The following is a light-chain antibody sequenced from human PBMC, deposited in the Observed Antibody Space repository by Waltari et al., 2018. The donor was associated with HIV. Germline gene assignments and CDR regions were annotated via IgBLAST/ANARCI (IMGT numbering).Light chain of an antibody. CDR3: SSYAGSNNFGV. CDR1: RSAVGGYNY. Sequence: SALTRPPPASGSPGQSVPTSCTGTRSAVGGYNYFSWYQQHPGKAPKLMIYEVSKRPSGVPDRFTGSKSGNTASLTVSGLQAEDEADYYCSSYAGSNNFGVFGGGTKLTVL. J-gene: IGLJ2*01. CDR2: EVS. V-gene: IGLV2-8*01.